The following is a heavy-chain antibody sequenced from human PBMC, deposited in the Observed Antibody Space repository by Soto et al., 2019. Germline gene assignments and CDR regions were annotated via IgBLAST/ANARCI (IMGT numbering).Heavy chain of an antibody. V-gene: IGHV3-23*01. CDR3: AKRGSTYYDFWSGYGVDY. CDR2: ISGSGGST. Sequence: GGSLRLSCAASGFTFSSYAMSWVRQAPGKGLEWVSAISGSGGSTYYADSVKGRFTISRDNSKNTLYLQMNSLRAEDTAVYYCAKRGSTYYDFWSGYGVDYWGQGTLVTVSS. CDR1: GFTFSSYA. J-gene: IGHJ4*02. D-gene: IGHD3-3*01.